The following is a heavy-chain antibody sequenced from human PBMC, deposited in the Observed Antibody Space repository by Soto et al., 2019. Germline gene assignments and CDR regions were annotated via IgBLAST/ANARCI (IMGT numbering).Heavy chain of an antibody. CDR3: AKEMGANYGEYWFFDV. D-gene: IGHD4-17*01. V-gene: IGHV3-23*01. Sequence: EVQLLDSGGGLVQPGGSLRVSCAASGFPFSSYAMNWVRQAPGKGLEWVSGITGSGERTYYADSVKGRFTISRDNSENTLYLQMNSLRVEDTAVYYCAKEMGANYGEYWFFDVWGRGTLVTVSS. CDR2: ITGSGERT. CDR1: GFPFSSYA. J-gene: IGHJ2*01.